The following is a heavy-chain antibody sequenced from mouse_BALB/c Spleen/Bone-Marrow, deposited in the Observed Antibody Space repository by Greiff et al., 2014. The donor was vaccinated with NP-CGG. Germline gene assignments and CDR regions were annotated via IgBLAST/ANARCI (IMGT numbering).Heavy chain of an antibody. J-gene: IGHJ3*01. Sequence: EVQLQQSGAELVKPGASVKLSCTASGFNIKDTYMHWVKQRPEQGLEWIGRIDPANGNTKYDPKFQGKATTTADTSSNTAYLQLSSLTSEDTAVYYCAAYYYGSSQFAYWGQGTLVTVSA. CDR1: GFNIKDTY. CDR2: IDPANGNT. D-gene: IGHD1-1*01. CDR3: AAYYYGSSQFAY. V-gene: IGHV14-3*02.